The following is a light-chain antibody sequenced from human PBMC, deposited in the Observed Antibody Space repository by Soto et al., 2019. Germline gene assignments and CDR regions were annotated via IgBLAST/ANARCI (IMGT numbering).Light chain of an antibody. Sequence: QSVLTQPASVSGSPGQSITISCTGTSSDVGAYNYVSWYQQHPGKAPKLMIYEVSNRPSGVSNRFSGSKSGNTASLTISGLQAEDEADYYCSSYTSISTWVFGGGNKLTVL. CDR2: EVS. V-gene: IGLV2-14*01. CDR3: SSYTSISTWV. CDR1: SSDVGAYNY. J-gene: IGLJ3*02.